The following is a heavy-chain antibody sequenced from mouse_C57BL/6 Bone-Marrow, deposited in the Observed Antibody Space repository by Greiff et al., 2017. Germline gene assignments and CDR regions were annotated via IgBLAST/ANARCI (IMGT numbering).Heavy chain of an antibody. CDR2: INPYNGGT. CDR1: GYTFTDYY. D-gene: IGHD1-1*01. CDR3: ARELRFFYYAMDY. Sequence: VQLQQSGPVLVKPGASVKMSCKASGYTFTDYYMHWVKQSHGKSLEWIGVINPYNGGTSSNQKFKGKATLTVDKSSSAAYMELNSLTSEDSAVYYCARELRFFYYAMDYWGQGTSVTVSS. J-gene: IGHJ4*01. V-gene: IGHV1-19*01.